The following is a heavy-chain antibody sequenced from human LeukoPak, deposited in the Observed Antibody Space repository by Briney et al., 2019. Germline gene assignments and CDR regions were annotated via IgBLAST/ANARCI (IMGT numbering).Heavy chain of an antibody. Sequence: SETLSLTCTVSGGSISSYYWSWIRQPPGKGLEWIGYIYYSGSTNYNPSLKSRVTISVDTSKNQFSLKLSSVTAADTAVYYCARGVWFGRNFDYWGQGTLVTVSS. CDR3: ARGVWFGRNFDY. J-gene: IGHJ4*02. CDR2: IYYSGST. D-gene: IGHD3-10*01. CDR1: GGSISSYY. V-gene: IGHV4-59*12.